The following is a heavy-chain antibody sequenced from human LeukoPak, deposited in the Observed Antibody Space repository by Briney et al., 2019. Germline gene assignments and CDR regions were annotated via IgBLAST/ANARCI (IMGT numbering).Heavy chain of an antibody. J-gene: IGHJ4*02. CDR3: ARALVEFPGGDC. Sequence: GGSLRLSCAGSGFSISTYWMSWVRQAPGKGMEWVAKIKQDGSGKYYVDSVRGRFTISRDHAENSVSLQMNSLTAEDTAVYFCARALVEFPGGDCWGQGTLVTVSS. V-gene: IGHV3-7*01. CDR1: GFSISTYW. CDR2: IKQDGSGK. D-gene: IGHD1-26*01.